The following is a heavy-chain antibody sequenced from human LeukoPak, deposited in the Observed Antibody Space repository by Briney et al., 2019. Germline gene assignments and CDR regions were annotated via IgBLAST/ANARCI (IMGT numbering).Heavy chain of an antibody. CDR3: ARVVVVVVAARLDAFDI. J-gene: IGHJ3*02. D-gene: IGHD2-15*01. CDR2: IIPIFGTA. Sequence: GSSVKVSCKASGGTFGSYAISWVRQAPGQGLEWMGGIIPIFGTANYAQKFQGRVTITADESTSTAYMELSSLRSEDTAVYYCARVVVVVVAARLDAFDIWGQGTMVTVSS. CDR1: GGTFGSYA. V-gene: IGHV1-69*01.